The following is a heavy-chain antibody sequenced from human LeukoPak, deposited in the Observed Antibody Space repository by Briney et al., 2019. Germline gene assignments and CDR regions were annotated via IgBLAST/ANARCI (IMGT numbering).Heavy chain of an antibody. J-gene: IGHJ4*02. V-gene: IGHV3-48*01. CDR2: IKPSSSII. D-gene: IGHD4-23*01. Sequence: GGSLRLSCAASGFSFSSYDMNWVRQAPGKGLEWVSLIKPSSSIIYYADSVKGRFTVSRDNAKNSLYLQMNSLRADDTAVYYCAKGVDYGGNPDYWGQGTLVTVSS. CDR3: AKGVDYGGNPDY. CDR1: GFSFSSYD.